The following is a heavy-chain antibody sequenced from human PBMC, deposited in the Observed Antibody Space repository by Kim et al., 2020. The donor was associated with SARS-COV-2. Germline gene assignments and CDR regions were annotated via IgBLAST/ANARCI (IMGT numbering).Heavy chain of an antibody. D-gene: IGHD3-10*01. J-gene: IGHJ4*02. Sequence: PSLKSRVTISVETSKNQFSLKLGSVTAADTAVYYCARVEYYYGSGSSIDYWGQGTLVTVSS. V-gene: IGHV4-31*02. CDR3: ARVEYYYGSGSSIDY.